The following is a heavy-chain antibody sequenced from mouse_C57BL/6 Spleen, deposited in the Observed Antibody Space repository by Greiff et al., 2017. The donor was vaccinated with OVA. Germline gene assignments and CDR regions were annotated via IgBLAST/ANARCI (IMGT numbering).Heavy chain of an antibody. CDR1: GYTFTSYW. D-gene: IGHD2-14*01. CDR3: AIAMGTTGDFDY. J-gene: IGHJ2*01. CDR2: IDPNSGGT. Sequence: QVQLQQPGAELVKPGASVKLSCKASGYTFTSYWMHWVKQRPGRGLEWIGQIDPNSGGTTYNEKFKSKATLTVDKPSSTAFMPLSSLTSEDAAVYDCAIAMGTTGDFDYWGQGTTLTVSS. V-gene: IGHV1-72*01.